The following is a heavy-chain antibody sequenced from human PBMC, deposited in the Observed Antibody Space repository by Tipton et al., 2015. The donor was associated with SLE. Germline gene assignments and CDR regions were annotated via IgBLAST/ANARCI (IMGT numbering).Heavy chain of an antibody. CDR3: ARDTNTAMVL. CDR2: IYTSGST. V-gene: IGHV4-61*09. CDR1: GYSISSGYY. Sequence: TLSLTCAVSGYSISSGYYWGWIRQPAGKGLEWIGHIYTSGSTNYNPSLKSRVTISVDTSKNQFSLKLSSVTAADTAVYYCARDTNTAMVLWGQGTLVTVSS. J-gene: IGHJ4*02. D-gene: IGHD5-18*01.